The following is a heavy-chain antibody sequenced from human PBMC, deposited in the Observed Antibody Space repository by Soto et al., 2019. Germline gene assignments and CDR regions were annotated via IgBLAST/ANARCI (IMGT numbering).Heavy chain of an antibody. V-gene: IGHV3-48*01. CDR1: GFTFSSYS. CDR2: ISSSSSTI. D-gene: IGHD1-7*01. J-gene: IGHJ6*03. Sequence: PGGSLRLSCAASGFTFSSYSMNWVRQDPGKGLEWVSYISSSSSTIYYADSVKGRFTISRDNAKNSLYLQMNSLRAEDTAVYYCARDGINRYNWNYWGYYYYYMDVWGKGTTVTVSS. CDR3: ARDGINRYNWNYWGYYYYYMDV.